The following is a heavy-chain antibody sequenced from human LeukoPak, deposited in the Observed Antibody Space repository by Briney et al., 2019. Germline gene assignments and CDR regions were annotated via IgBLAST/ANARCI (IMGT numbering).Heavy chain of an antibody. Sequence: PQTLSLTCTVSGGSISSGGYYWSWIRQHPGKGLEWIGYIYYSGSTYYNPSLKSRVTISVDTSKNQFSLKLSSVTAADKAVYYCASSRYYDFWSGYYHQNWFDPWGQGTLVTVSS. V-gene: IGHV4-31*03. CDR2: IYYSGST. CDR3: ASSRYYDFWSGYYHQNWFDP. J-gene: IGHJ5*02. D-gene: IGHD3-3*01. CDR1: GGSISSGGYY.